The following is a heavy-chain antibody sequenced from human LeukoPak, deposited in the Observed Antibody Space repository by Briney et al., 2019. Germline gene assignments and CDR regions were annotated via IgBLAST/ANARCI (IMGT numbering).Heavy chain of an antibody. CDR2: ISYDGSNK. V-gene: IGHV3-30-3*01. CDR1: GFTFSSYA. CDR3: ARAFAVVVAATDY. J-gene: IGHJ4*02. Sequence: PGGSLRLSCAASGFTFSSYAMHWVRQAPGKGLEGVAVISYDGSNKYYADSVRGRFTISRDNSKNTLYLQMNSLRAEDTAVYYCARAFAVVVAATDYWGQGTLVTVSS. D-gene: IGHD2-15*01.